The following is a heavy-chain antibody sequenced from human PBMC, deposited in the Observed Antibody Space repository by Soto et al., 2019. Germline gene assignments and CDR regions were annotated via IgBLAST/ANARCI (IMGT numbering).Heavy chain of an antibody. CDR3: ARAIPGAEAWFDP. V-gene: IGHV1-18*01. CDR1: GNTFTNFG. CDR2: ISAYTDDP. J-gene: IGHJ5*02. Sequence: QGQLVQSRAEVKKPGATVKVSCTASGNTFTNFGVTWVRQAPGQGLEWMGWISAYTDDPNYAQKFQGRVSITIDTSTSTAYLDLRSLTSDDTAVYYCARAIPGAEAWFDPWGQGTLVTVSS. D-gene: IGHD2-2*01.